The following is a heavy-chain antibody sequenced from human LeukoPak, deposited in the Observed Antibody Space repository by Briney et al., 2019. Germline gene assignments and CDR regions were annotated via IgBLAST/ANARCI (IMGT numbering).Heavy chain of an antibody. V-gene: IGHV3-48*04. CDR2: ISSSSSTI. D-gene: IGHD3-22*01. Sequence: GGSLRLSCAASGFTFSSYSMNWVRQAPGKGLEWVSYISSSSSTIYYADSVKGRFTISRDNAKNSLYLQMNSLRAEDTAVYYCARDLYRIVVVPHYFDYWGHGTLVTVSS. CDR1: GFTFSSYS. J-gene: IGHJ4*01. CDR3: ARDLYRIVVVPHYFDY.